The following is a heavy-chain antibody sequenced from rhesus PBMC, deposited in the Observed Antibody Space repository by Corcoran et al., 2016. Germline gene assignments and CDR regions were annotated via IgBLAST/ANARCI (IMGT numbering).Heavy chain of an antibody. CDR2: ITWDGGST. D-gene: IGHD1-1-1*01. CDR3: AKDITRIAAYFDY. J-gene: IGHJ4*01. CDR1: GFTFDDSA. V-gene: IGHV3-201*01. Sequence: EVQLVESGGGVVQPGGSLRLSCAASGFTFDDSAMHWVRQAPGKGLEWVSAITWDGGSTGYADSVKGRFTISRDNAKNSLYLQMDRLRAEDTALYYCAKDITRIAAYFDYWGQGVLVTVSS.